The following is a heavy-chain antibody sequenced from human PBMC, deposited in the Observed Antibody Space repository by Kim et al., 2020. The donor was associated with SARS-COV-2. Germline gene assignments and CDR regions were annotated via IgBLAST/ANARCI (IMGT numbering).Heavy chain of an antibody. CDR2: ISYDGSNK. Sequence: GGSLRLSCAASGFTFSSYGMHWVRQAPGKGLEWVAVISYDGSNKYYADSVKGRFTISRDNSKNTLYLQMNSLRAEDTAVYYCARGGNYDSSGYIDYWGQGTLVTVSS. D-gene: IGHD3-22*01. CDR3: ARGGNYDSSGYIDY. V-gene: IGHV3-33*05. CDR1: GFTFSSYG. J-gene: IGHJ4*02.